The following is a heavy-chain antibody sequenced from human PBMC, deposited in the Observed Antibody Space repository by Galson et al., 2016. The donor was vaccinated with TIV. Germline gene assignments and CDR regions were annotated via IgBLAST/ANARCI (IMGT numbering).Heavy chain of an antibody. CDR2: INGGNGNT. D-gene: IGHD2-21*01. V-gene: IGHV1-3*01. CDR3: ARPPYCGGDCYKYDS. J-gene: IGHJ4*02. Sequence: SVKVSCKASGYIFTNYPMHWVRQAPGQSLEWTGWINGGNGNTKYSQRFQGRVTITGDTSASTAYMELSSLRSEDSAVYYCARPPYCGGDCYKYDSWGQGTLVTVSS. CDR1: GYIFTNYP.